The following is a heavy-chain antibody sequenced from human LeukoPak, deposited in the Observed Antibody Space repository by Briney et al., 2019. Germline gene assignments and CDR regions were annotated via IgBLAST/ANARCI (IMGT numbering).Heavy chain of an antibody. D-gene: IGHD2-8*01. J-gene: IGHJ6*03. Sequence: GGSLRLSCAASGFTFSSYEMNWVRQAPGKGLEWVSYISSRATAIYYADSVKGRFTISRDNSKNTLYLQMNSLRAEDTAVYYCAKDRCSNGVGCYYYYMDVWGKGTTVTISS. CDR2: ISSRATAI. CDR3: AKDRCSNGVGCYYYYMDV. CDR1: GFTFSSYE. V-gene: IGHV3-48*03.